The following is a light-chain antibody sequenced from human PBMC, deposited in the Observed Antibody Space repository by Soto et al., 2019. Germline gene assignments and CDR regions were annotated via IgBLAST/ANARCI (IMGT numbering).Light chain of an antibody. CDR1: QSISRN. J-gene: IGKJ5*01. V-gene: IGKV1-39*01. CDR3: QQSYTTASIT. CDR2: AAS. Sequence: DIQMTQSPSSLSASVGDRVTITCRASQSISRNLNWYQHKPGKAPKLLIYAASSLQNGVPSRFIGGGSGTEFTLSISSLQPEDFGTSYCQQSYTTASITFGQGTRLEIK.